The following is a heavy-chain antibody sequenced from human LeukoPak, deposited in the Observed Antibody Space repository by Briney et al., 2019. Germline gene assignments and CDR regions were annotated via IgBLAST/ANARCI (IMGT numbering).Heavy chain of an antibody. D-gene: IGHD5-24*01. V-gene: IGHV5-51*01. CDR1: GYSFTSYW. Sequence: LGESLKISCKGSGYSFTSYWIGWVRQMPGKGLEWMGIIYPGDSDTRYSPSFQGQVTISADKSISTAYLQWSSLKASDTAMYYCARFSVMATDKYDYWGQGTLVTVSS. CDR2: IYPGDSDT. J-gene: IGHJ4*02. CDR3: ARFSVMATDKYDY.